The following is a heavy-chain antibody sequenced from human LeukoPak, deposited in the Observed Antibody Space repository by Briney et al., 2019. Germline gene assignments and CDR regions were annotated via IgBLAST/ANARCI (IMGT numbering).Heavy chain of an antibody. J-gene: IGHJ4*02. CDR1: GYTFTGYD. CDR3: TRGSLSGSSRDY. V-gene: IGHV1-8*01. Sequence: ASVRLSCKASGYTFTGYDINWVRQATGQGLEWMGWMNPITGDTGHAQKFQGRVTMTRNTSIDTAYMELSGLRSEDTAVYYCTRGSLSGSSRDYWGQGTLVTV. D-gene: IGHD1-26*01. CDR2: MNPITGDT.